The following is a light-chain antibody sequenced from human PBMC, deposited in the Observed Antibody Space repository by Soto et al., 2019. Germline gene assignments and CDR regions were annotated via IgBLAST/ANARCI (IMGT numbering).Light chain of an antibody. CDR2: CAS. J-gene: IGKJ1*01. Sequence: DIVMTQSPDSLAVSLGERATINCKSSQNNKNYLAWYQQKAGQPPKLIIDCASTRASGVPDRFSGSGSGTDFTLTISSLQAEDVAVYYCQHYYNSWTFGQGTKVDIK. CDR3: QHYYNSWT. V-gene: IGKV4-1*01. CDR1: QNNKNY.